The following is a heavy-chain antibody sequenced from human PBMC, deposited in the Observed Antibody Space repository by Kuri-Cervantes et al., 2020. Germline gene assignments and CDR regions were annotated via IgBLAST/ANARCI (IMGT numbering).Heavy chain of an antibody. D-gene: IGHD2-8*01. CDR2: IYDSGST. CDR1: GYSISSGYY. CDR3: ARGPENTNGFYFDY. Sequence: SETLSLTCAVSGYSISSGYYWSWIRQPPGKGREWIGSIYDSGSTYYNTSLKSRVTISVDTSKNQFSLKLSSVTAADTAVYYCARGPENTNGFYFDYWGQGTMVTVSS. J-gene: IGHJ4*03. V-gene: IGHV4-38-2*01.